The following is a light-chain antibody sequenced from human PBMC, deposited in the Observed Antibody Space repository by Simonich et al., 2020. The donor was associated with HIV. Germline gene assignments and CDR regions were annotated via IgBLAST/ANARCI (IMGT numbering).Light chain of an antibody. V-gene: IGLV4-69*01. J-gene: IGLJ3*02. CDR3: QTWGTGIHV. CDR1: RGHSSYA. CDR2: LNSYGSH. Sequence: QLVLTQSPSASASLGASVKLTCTLSRGHSSYAIAWHQQQPEKGPRYLMKLNSYGSHSKGDGIPDRFSGSSSGAERYLTISSLQSEDEADYCCQTWGTGIHVFGGGTKLTVL.